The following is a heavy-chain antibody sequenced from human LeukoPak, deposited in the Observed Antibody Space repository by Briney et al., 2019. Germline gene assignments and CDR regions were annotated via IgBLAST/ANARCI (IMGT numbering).Heavy chain of an antibody. CDR2: IYYSGTA. Sequence: SETLSLTCTVSGGSISNNNYYWGWIRQPPGKGLEWIGSIYYSGTAYYNPSLKSRVTISVDTSKNQFSLKLSSVTAADTAVYYCASNRPSDAFDIWGQGTMVTVSS. CDR1: GGSISNNNYY. J-gene: IGHJ3*02. D-gene: IGHD2/OR15-2a*01. CDR3: ASNRPSDAFDI. V-gene: IGHV4-39*07.